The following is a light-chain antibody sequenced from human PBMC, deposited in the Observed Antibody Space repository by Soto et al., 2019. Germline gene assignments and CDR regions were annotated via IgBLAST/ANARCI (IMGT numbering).Light chain of an antibody. J-gene: IGLJ1*01. V-gene: IGLV2-14*01. CDR3: SSYTVTSVTLYV. CDR1: SSDIGTYNY. CDR2: EVS. Sequence: QSALTQPASVCGSPGQSITISCTGTSSDIGTYNYVSWYQQHPGKAPKVMIYEVSNRPSGVSNRFSGSKSGNTASLTISGLQAEDEADYYCSSYTVTSVTLYVFGTGTKVTVL.